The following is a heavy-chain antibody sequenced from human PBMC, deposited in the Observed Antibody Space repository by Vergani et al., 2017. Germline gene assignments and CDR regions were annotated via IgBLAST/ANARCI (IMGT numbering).Heavy chain of an antibody. Sequence: EVQLVESGGGLVKPGGSLRLSCAASGFTFSNAWMSWVRQAPGKGLEWVSDISGSADNTNYADFVKGRFTISRDNSKNTLSLQMNSLRAEDTAVYYCAKDSGPLWWESYWYFDLWGRGTLVTVSS. V-gene: IGHV3-23*04. J-gene: IGHJ2*01. CDR2: ISGSADNT. D-gene: IGHD2-21*01. CDR1: GFTFSNAW. CDR3: AKDSGPLWWESYWYFDL.